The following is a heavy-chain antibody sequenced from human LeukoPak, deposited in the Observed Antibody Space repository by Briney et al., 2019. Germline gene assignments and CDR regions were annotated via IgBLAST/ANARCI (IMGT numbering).Heavy chain of an antibody. J-gene: IGHJ5*02. CDR1: GGTFSSHA. D-gene: IGHD1-26*01. V-gene: IGHV1-69*13. Sequence: GASVKVSCKASGGTFSSHAISWVRQAPGQGLEWMGGIIPLIGTANHAQKFQGRVTITADESTSTVYMELSSLRSEDTAVYYCARGESGGYLGDYNWFDPWGQGTLVTVSS. CDR2: IIPLIGTA. CDR3: ARGESGGYLGDYNWFDP.